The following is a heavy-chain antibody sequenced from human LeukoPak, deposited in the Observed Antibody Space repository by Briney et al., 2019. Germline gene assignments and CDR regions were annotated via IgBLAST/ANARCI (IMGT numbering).Heavy chain of an antibody. CDR2: ISYDGSNK. CDR3: AKGSEKDYYHYGMDV. V-gene: IGHV3-30*18. CDR1: GFTFSSYG. J-gene: IGHJ6*04. Sequence: GGSLRLSCAASGFTFSSYGMHWVRQAPGKGLEWVAVISYDGSNKYYADSVKGRFTISRDNSKNTLYLQMNSLRAEDTAVYYCAKGSEKDYYHYGMDVWGKGTTVTVSS.